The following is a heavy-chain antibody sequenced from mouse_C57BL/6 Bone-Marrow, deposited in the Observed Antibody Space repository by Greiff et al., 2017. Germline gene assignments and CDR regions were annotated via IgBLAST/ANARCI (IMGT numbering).Heavy chain of an antibody. CDR2: ISSGSSTI. V-gene: IGHV5-17*01. Sequence: EVKLMESGGGLVKPGGSLKLSCAASGFTFSDYGMHWVRQAPEKGLEWVAYISSGSSTIYYADTVKGRFTISRDTAKNTLFLQLTSLRSEDTAMYYCALPPGYWGQGTTRTVSS. CDR1: GFTFSDYG. CDR3: ALPPGY. J-gene: IGHJ2*01.